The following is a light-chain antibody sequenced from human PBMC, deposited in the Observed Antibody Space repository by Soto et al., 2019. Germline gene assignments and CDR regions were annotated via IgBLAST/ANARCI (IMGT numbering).Light chain of an antibody. CDR3: QQYNSYSPLT. CDR2: KAS. CDR1: QSISSV. J-gene: IGKJ4*01. V-gene: IGKV1-5*03. Sequence: DIQMTQSPSTLSASVGDRVTITCRASQSISSVLAWYQQKPGKAPKLLIYKASSLESGVPSRFSGSGSGTEFTLTISSLQPDDFATYYCQQYNSYSPLTFGGGTKVDI.